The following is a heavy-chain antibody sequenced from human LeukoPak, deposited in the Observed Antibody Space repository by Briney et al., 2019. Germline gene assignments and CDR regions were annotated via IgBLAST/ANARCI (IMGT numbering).Heavy chain of an antibody. CDR2: INWDDQK. Sequence: SGPTLVNPTQTLTLTCTLSGFSLTTNGVGVGWIRQPPGKALEWLALINWDDQKVYSPSLQSRLSITKDTSKNQVVLTMTNVDPVDTATYYCAHRRDSSGYQYRYWFAPWGQGTLVTVFS. CDR3: AHRRDSSGYQYRYWFAP. CDR1: GFSLTTNGVG. D-gene: IGHD3-22*01. J-gene: IGHJ5*02. V-gene: IGHV2-5*02.